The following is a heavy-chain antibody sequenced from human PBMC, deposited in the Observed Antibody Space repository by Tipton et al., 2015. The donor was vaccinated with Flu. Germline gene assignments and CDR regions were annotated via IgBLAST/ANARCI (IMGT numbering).Heavy chain of an antibody. D-gene: IGHD2-2*01. CDR3: REYQLLRDMDV. Sequence: GLVKPSETLSLTCTVSGGSISSYYWSWIRQPPGKGLEWIGYIYYSGSTNYNPSLKSRVTISVDTSKNQFSLKLSSVTAADTAVYYCREYQLLRDMDVWGKGTTVTVSS. CDR2: IYYSGST. CDR1: GGSISSYY. V-gene: IGHV4-59*12. J-gene: IGHJ6*03.